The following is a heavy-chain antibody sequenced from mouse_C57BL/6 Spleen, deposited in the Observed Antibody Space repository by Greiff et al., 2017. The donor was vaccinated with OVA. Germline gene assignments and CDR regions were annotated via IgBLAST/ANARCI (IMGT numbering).Heavy chain of an antibody. Sequence: VQLQQSGPELVKPGASVKISCKASGYAFSSSWMNWVKQRHGKGLEWIGRIYPGDGVTNYNGKFKGKATLTADNTSSTAYMTLSSLTSEASAVYSCALYYSNYNAMDYWGQGTSVTVSS. CDR2: IYPGDGVT. D-gene: IGHD2-5*01. V-gene: IGHV1-82*01. J-gene: IGHJ4*01. CDR1: GYAFSSSW. CDR3: ALYYSNYNAMDY.